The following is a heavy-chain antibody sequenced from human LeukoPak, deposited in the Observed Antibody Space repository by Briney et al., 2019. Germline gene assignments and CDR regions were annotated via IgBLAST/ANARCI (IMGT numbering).Heavy chain of an antibody. CDR3: ARDKGGFDY. Sequence: GASVKVSCKASGYTFTSYGISWVRQAPGQGLEWMGWISAYNGNTNYAQKLQGRVTMTRDTSTSTVYMELSSLRSEDTAVYYCARDKGGFDYWGQGTLVTVSS. J-gene: IGHJ4*02. CDR1: GYTFTSYG. V-gene: IGHV1-18*01. CDR2: ISAYNGNT. D-gene: IGHD3-16*01.